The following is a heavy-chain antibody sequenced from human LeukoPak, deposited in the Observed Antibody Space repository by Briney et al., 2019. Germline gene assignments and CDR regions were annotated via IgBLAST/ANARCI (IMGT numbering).Heavy chain of an antibody. CDR2: ISWSGDNT. J-gene: IGHJ4*02. CDR1: GFTFNINA. CDR3: AKAYGDH. Sequence: PGGSLRLSCAASGFTFNINAMSWVRQAPGKGLEWVSGISWSGDNTYYTDSVKGRFTISRDNSKNTLYLQMNSLRAEDTAVYHCAKAYGDHWGQGTLVTVSS. D-gene: IGHD4-17*01. V-gene: IGHV3-23*01.